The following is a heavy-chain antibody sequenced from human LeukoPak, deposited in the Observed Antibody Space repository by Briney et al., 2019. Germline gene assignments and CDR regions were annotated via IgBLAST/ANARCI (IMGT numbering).Heavy chain of an antibody. CDR3: VRSCSSGSCYGYKDY. CDR1: GFTFSSYW. D-gene: IGHD2-2*01. CDR2: VNGGGTST. Sequence: QTGGSLRLSCAASGFTFSSYWMHWVRQVPGKGLVWVSRVNGGGTSTSYADSVQGRFTISRDNAKNTLYLYMNSLRGDDTAIYFCVRSCSSGSCYGYKDYWGQGTLVTVSS. J-gene: IGHJ4*02. V-gene: IGHV3-74*01.